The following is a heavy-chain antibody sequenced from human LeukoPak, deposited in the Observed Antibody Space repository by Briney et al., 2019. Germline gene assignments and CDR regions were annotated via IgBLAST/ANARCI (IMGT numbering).Heavy chain of an antibody. CDR1: GGTFSSYA. D-gene: IGHD3-10*01. J-gene: IGHJ6*02. CDR3: ARVSYYGSGSYSHYYYGMDV. V-gene: IGHV1-69*13. CDR2: IIPIFGTA. Sequence: SVKVSCKASGGTFSSYAISWVRQAPGQGLEWMGGIIPIFGTANYAQKFQGRVTITADESTSTACMELSSLRSEDTAVYYCARVSYYGSGSYSHYYYGMDVWGQGTTVTVSS.